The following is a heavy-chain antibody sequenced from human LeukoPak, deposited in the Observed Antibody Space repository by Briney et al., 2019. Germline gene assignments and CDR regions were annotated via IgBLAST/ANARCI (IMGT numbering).Heavy chain of an antibody. Sequence: SVKVSCKASGGTFSSYAISWVRQAPGQGLEWMGGIIPIFGTANYAQKFQGRVTITADESTSTAYMELSSLRSEDTAVYYCARDDRGYDFWSGYYKPYYFDYWGQGTLVTVSS. D-gene: IGHD3-3*01. CDR1: GGTFSSYA. V-gene: IGHV1-69*13. CDR3: ARDDRGYDFWSGYYKPYYFDY. J-gene: IGHJ4*02. CDR2: IIPIFGTA.